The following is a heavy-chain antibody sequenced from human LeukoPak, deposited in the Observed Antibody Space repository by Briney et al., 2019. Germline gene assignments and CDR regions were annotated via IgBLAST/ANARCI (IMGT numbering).Heavy chain of an antibody. CDR2: LFSTGKT. V-gene: IGHV4-59*08. D-gene: IGHD3-10*01. CDR1: GGSMSGYY. CDR3: ARLRFGLYYAMDV. Sequence: PSETLSLTCTVSGGSMSGYYWSWIRQPPGKGLESIGYLFSTGKTDYNPSLKSRVTMSVDTSKNHFSLELKSVTAADTAVYYCARLRFGLYYAMDVWGQGTTVTVSS. J-gene: IGHJ6*02.